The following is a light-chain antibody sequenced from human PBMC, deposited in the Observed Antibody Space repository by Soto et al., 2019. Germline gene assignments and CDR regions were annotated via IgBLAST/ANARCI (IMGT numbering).Light chain of an antibody. Sequence: EVVMTQSPLSLPVTLGQPASISCRSSYSLIHSDGDTYLNWFQQRPGQSPRRLIYEVSNRDSGVXDXXTGSGSGTDFTLKISRVEAEDVGIYYCMQGAHWPWTFGQGTEVEIK. J-gene: IGKJ1*01. CDR2: EVS. CDR1: YSLIHSDGDTY. V-gene: IGKV2-30*02. CDR3: MQGAHWPWT.